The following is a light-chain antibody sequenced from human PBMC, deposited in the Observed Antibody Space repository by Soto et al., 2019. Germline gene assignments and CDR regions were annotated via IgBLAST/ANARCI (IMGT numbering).Light chain of an antibody. V-gene: IGKV1-9*01. CDR3: QQLDTYPLT. CDR2: SAS. CDR1: QGISSY. J-gene: IGKJ4*01. Sequence: DIQLTQSPSFLSASVGDRVTITCRASQGISSYLAWYQQKPGKPPNLLIYSASTLQSGVPSRFSGNASGTEFTPTVSSLQPEDSATYHCQQLDTYPLTFGGGTKVEIK.